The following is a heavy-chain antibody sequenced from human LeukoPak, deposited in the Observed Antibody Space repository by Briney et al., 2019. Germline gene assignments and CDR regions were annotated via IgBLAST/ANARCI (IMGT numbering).Heavy chain of an antibody. CDR1: RFTFSSYA. J-gene: IGHJ4*02. V-gene: IGHV3-23*01. CDR3: VSATSDY. CDR2: ITASGGST. Sequence: GGSLRLSCAAFRFTFSSYAMNWVRQAPGKGLEWVSAITASGGSTYYADSVRGRFTVSRDNSKNTLYLQMNSLRAEDTAVYYCVSATSDYWGQGTLVTVSS.